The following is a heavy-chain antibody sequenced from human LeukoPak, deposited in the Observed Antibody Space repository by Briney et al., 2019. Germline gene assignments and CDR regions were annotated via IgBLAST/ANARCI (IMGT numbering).Heavy chain of an antibody. CDR2: IYDSGST. V-gene: IGHV4-59*01. J-gene: IGHJ4*02. CDR1: GGSISTYY. Sequence: PSETLSLTCTVSGGSISTYYWSWLRQPPGKGLEWIGYIYDSGSTNYNPSLKSRVTISEDTSKRQCSLNLRSVTAADTAVYYCARVVGRYCSSTSCYIDYWGQGTLVTVSS. D-gene: IGHD2-2*01. CDR3: ARVVGRYCSSTSCYIDY.